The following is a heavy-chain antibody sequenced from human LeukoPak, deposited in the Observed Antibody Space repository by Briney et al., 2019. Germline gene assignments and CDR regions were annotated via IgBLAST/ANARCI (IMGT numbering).Heavy chain of an antibody. Sequence: SETLSLTCTVSGGSISSYYWSWIRQPPGKGLEWIGYIYYSGSTYYNPSLKSRVTISVDTSKNQFSLKLSSVTAADTAVYYCASSEFDSGSYFWGQGTLVTVSS. CDR2: IYYSGST. J-gene: IGHJ4*02. D-gene: IGHD1-26*01. V-gene: IGHV4-59*12. CDR3: ASSEFDSGSYF. CDR1: GGSISSYY.